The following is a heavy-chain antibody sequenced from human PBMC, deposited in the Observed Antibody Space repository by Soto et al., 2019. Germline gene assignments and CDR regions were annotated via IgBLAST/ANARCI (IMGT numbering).Heavy chain of an antibody. J-gene: IGHJ6*02. CDR1: GFIFSNYG. CDR2: MSYDGSNK. D-gene: IGHD6-13*01. V-gene: IGHV3-30*18. Sequence: QVQLVESGGGVVQPGMSLRLSCAASGFIFSNYGMHWVRQAPGKGLEWVTLMSYDGSNKKYADSVKGRFTISRDDSKNTLYLQMNSLRADDTALYYCAKDWDSRPLSYYYGMDVWGQGTTVTVSS. CDR3: AKDWDSRPLSYYYGMDV.